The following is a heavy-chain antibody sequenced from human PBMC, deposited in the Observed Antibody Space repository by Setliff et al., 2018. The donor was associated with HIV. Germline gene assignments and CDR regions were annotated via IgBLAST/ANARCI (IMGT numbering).Heavy chain of an antibody. CDR3: ARGRTNSSYYNFWSAYSSTMDV. CDR2: INPNTGGT. V-gene: IGHV1-2*04. Sequence: GASVKVSCKASGYTFTGYYIHWVRQAPGQGLEWVGWINPNTGGTDYAQKFQGWVTMTRETSISTAYMELRRLKSDDAAVYYCARGRTNSSYYNFWSAYSSTMDVWGHGTTVTVS. CDR1: GYTFTGYY. D-gene: IGHD3-3*01. J-gene: IGHJ6*02.